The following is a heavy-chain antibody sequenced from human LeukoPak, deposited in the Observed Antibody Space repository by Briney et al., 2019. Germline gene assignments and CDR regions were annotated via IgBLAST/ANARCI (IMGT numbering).Heavy chain of an antibody. J-gene: IGHJ4*02. V-gene: IGHV3-11*01. Sequence: GGSLRLSCAASGFTFSDYYMSWIRQAPGKGLEWVSYISSSGSTIYYADSVKGRFTISRDNSKNTLYLQMNSLRAEDTAVYYCAKQGRPPNGGRFDYWGQGTLVTVSS. CDR1: GFTFSDYY. CDR3: AKQGRPPNGGRFDY. CDR2: ISSSGSTI. D-gene: IGHD4-23*01.